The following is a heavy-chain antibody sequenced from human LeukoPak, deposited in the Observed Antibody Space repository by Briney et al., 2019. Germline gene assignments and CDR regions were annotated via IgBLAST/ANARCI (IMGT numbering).Heavy chain of an antibody. CDR1: GFTLRIYS. CDR3: ARFPDTYYFDY. Sequence: GGSLRLSCAPSGFTLRIYSMMWLPRSPGKGLEWVSYIRSSSSYIYYAVSVKGRFTISRDNAKNTLYLQMNSLRAEDTAVYYCARFPDTYYFDYWGQGTLVTVSS. V-gene: IGHV3-21*01. J-gene: IGHJ4*02. CDR2: IRSSSSYI. D-gene: IGHD3-16*01.